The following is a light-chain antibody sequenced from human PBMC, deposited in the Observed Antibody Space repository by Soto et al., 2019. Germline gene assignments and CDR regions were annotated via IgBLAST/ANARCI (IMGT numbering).Light chain of an antibody. J-gene: IGLJ3*02. CDR3: ETWDSHTRV. CDR2: IEGSGSY. CDR1: SGHSSYI. V-gene: IGLV4-60*02. Sequence: QSVLTQSSSASASLGSSVKLTCTLSSGHSSYIIAWHQQQPGKAPQYLMKIEGSGSYNRGSRVLDRFSGSSSGAARHLTISNLQFEDEADYYCETWDSHTRVFGGGTKVTVL.